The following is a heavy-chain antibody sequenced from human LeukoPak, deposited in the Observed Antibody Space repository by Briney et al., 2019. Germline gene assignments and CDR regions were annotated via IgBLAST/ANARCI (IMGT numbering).Heavy chain of an antibody. Sequence: GALRLSCAASGFTFSGYGMHWVRQAPGKGLEWVAVIWFDGSNKYYADSVEGRFTISRDNSQNTLYLQMNSLRAEDTAVYYCARAVGQVVSYSDYWGQGTLVTVSS. V-gene: IGHV3-33*01. J-gene: IGHJ4*02. CDR2: IWFDGSNK. D-gene: IGHD4-23*01. CDR3: ARAVGQVVSYSDY. CDR1: GFTFSGYG.